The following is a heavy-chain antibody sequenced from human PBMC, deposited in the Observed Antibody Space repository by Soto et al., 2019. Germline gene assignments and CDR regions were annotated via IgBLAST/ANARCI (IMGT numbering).Heavy chain of an antibody. V-gene: IGHV1-69*13. Sequence: GDSVKVSCKASGGTFSSYAISWVRQAPGQGLEWMGGIIPIFGTANYAQKFQGRVTITADESTSTAYMELSSLRSEDTAVYYCARVPSDYDILTGYYYYYYGMDVWGQGTTVTVSS. CDR1: GGTFSSYA. D-gene: IGHD3-9*01. CDR2: IIPIFGTA. CDR3: ARVPSDYDILTGYYYYYYGMDV. J-gene: IGHJ6*02.